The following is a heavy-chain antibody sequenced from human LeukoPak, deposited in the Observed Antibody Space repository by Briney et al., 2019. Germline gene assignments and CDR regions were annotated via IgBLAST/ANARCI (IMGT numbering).Heavy chain of an antibody. Sequence: GGSLRLSCAASGFTVSSNYMSCVRQAPGKGLEWVSVIYSSGNTYYEDSVKGRFTISRDNSKNTLYLQMNSLRAEDTAVCYCARGGNYYGSVYGMDVWGQGTTVTVSS. CDR2: IYSSGNT. CDR3: ARGGNYYGSVYGMDV. CDR1: GFTVSSNY. J-gene: IGHJ6*02. V-gene: IGHV3-66*01. D-gene: IGHD3-10*01.